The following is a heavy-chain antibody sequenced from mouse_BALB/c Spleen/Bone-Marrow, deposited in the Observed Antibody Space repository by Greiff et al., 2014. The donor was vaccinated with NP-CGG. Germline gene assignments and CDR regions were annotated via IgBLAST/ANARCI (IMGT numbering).Heavy chain of an antibody. J-gene: IGHJ3*01. CDR3: ARRDNVPFAY. Sequence: VQLQESGPQLVRPGASVKISCKASGYSFTSYWMHWVKQRPGQGLEWIGMIDPSDSETKLNQKFKDKATLTVDKSSSTAYLQLSSPTSEDSAVYYCARRDNVPFAYWGQGTLVTVSA. D-gene: IGHD1-3*01. CDR1: GYSFTSYW. CDR2: IDPSDSET. V-gene: IGHV1S126*01.